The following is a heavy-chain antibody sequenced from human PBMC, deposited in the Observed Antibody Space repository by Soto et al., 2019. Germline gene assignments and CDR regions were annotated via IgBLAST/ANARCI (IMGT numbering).Heavy chain of an antibody. J-gene: IGHJ5*02. CDR2: MNGDGTYI. CDR3: VRENYFGSDR. CDR1: GFTFGPWW. Sequence: EVQLVESGGALVQPGGSLRLSCAVSGFTFGPWWMHWVRQVPGKGLVWVSRMNGDGTYITYGDFAKGRFTISRDNAKNTLFLQMNSLRAEDTAVYYCVRENYFGSDRWGQGTLVTVSS. V-gene: IGHV3-74*01. D-gene: IGHD1-7*01.